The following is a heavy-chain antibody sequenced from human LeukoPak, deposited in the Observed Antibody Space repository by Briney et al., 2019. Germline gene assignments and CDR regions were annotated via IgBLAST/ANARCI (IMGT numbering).Heavy chain of an antibody. D-gene: IGHD3-9*01. Sequence: ASVKVSCKASGYTFTSYDINWVRQATGQGLEWMGWMNPNSGNTGYAQKFQGRVTMTRNTSISTAYMELSSLRSEDTAVYYCARSGLRYFDRNYYMYVWGKGTTVTVSS. J-gene: IGHJ6*03. V-gene: IGHV1-8*01. CDR2: MNPNSGNT. CDR1: GYTFTSYD. CDR3: ARSGLRYFDRNYYMYV.